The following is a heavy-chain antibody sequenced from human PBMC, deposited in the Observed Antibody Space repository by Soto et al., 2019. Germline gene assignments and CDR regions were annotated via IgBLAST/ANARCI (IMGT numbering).Heavy chain of an antibody. J-gene: IGHJ6*02. V-gene: IGHV4-30-4*01. CDR2: IYYSGST. CDR1: GGSISSGVYY. Sequence: PSETLSLTCTVSGGSISSGVYYWSWIRQPPGKGLEWIGYIYYSGSTYYNPSLKSRVTISVDTSKNQFSLKLSSVTAADTAVYYCARDVRPRPNYYYGMDVWGQGTTVTVSS. CDR3: ARDVRPRPNYYYGMDV.